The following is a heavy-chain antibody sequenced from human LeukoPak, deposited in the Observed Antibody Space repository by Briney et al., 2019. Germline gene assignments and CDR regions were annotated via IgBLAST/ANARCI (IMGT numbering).Heavy chain of an antibody. D-gene: IGHD5-24*01. J-gene: IGHJ1*01. CDR3: ARGWATIPD. CDR2: IPDDGSET. V-gene: IGHV3-7*01. CDR1: GFNFSINW. Sequence: GGFLRLSCSASGFNFSINWMTWVRQAPGKGLEWVANIPDDGSETNYVDSVKGRFIISRDNAKNSLSLQMSSLREEDTALYYCARGWATIPDWGQGTLVTVSS.